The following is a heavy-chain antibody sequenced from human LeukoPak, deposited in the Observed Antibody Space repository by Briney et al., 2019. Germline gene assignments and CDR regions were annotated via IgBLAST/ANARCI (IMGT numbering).Heavy chain of an antibody. CDR2: INHSGST. CDR3: ARDLGYSYAQGDY. J-gene: IGHJ4*02. D-gene: IGHD5-18*01. CDR1: GGSFSGYY. Sequence: PSETLSLTCAVYGGSFSGYYWSWIRQPPGKGLEWIGEINHSGSTNYNPSLKSRVTISVDTSKNQFSLKLSSVTAADTAVYYCARDLGYSYAQGDYWGQGTLVTVSS. V-gene: IGHV4-34*01.